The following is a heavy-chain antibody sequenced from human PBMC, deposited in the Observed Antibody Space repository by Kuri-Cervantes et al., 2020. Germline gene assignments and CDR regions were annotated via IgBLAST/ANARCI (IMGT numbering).Heavy chain of an antibody. CDR1: GFTFSSYG. CDR3: ARAPYDFWSGYFIGYGMDV. Sequence: GGSLRLSCAASGFTFSSYGMHWVRQAPGKGLEWVAVIWYDGSNKYYADSVKGRFTISRDNSKNTLYLQMNSLRAEDTAVYYCARAPYDFWSGYFIGYGMDVWGQGTTVTDSS. CDR2: IWYDGSNK. V-gene: IGHV3-33*01. J-gene: IGHJ6*02. D-gene: IGHD3-3*01.